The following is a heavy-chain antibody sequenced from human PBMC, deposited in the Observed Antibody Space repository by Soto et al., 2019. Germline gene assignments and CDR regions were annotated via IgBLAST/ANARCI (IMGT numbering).Heavy chain of an antibody. CDR1: GFTFSSYE. V-gene: IGHV3-48*03. Sequence: GSLRLSFAASGFTFSSYEMNWVRQAAGKGLEWVSYISSSGSTIYYADSVKGRFTISRDNAKNSLYLQMNRLRAEDTAVYYCAREDTAMVGYYYYGMDVWGQGTTVTVSS. J-gene: IGHJ6*02. CDR3: AREDTAMVGYYYYGMDV. D-gene: IGHD5-18*01. CDR2: ISSSGSTI.